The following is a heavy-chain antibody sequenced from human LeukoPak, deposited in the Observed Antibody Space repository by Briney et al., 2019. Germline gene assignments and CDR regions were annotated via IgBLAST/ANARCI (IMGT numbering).Heavy chain of an antibody. CDR1: GGSISSYY. Sequence: SETLSLTCTVSGGSISSYYWSWIRQAAGKGLEWIGRIYTSGSTNYSPSLKSRDTISVDKSKNQFSLKLSSVTAADTAVYYCARDRLEYYFDYWGQGTLVTVSS. J-gene: IGHJ4*02. CDR2: IYTSGST. CDR3: ARDRLEYYFDY. D-gene: IGHD5-24*01. V-gene: IGHV4-4*07.